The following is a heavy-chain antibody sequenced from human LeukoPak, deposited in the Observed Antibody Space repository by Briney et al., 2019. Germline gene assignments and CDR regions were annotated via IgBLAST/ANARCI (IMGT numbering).Heavy chain of an antibody. CDR1: GGSISSYY. CDR2: IYYRGST. Sequence: SETLSLTCTVSGGSISSYYWSWIRQPPGKGLEWIGYIYYRGSTNYNPSLKSRVTISVDTSKNQFSLKLSSVTAADTAVYYCASLNMVRGVKFDYWGQGTLVTVSS. J-gene: IGHJ4*02. CDR3: ASLNMVRGVKFDY. V-gene: IGHV4-59*01. D-gene: IGHD3-10*01.